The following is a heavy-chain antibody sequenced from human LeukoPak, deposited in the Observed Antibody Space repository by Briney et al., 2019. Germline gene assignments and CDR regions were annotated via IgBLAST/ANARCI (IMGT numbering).Heavy chain of an antibody. CDR3: ARVEYSSSSSFDY. CDR2: IYHSGNT. Sequence: SETLSLTCIVSNYSISSGYYWGWIRQPPGKGLEWIGSIYHSGNTYYNPSLKSRVTISVDTSNNQFSLRLSSVTAADTAVYYCARVEYSSSSSFDYWGQGTLVTVSS. CDR1: NYSISSGYY. J-gene: IGHJ4*02. V-gene: IGHV4-38-2*02. D-gene: IGHD6-6*01.